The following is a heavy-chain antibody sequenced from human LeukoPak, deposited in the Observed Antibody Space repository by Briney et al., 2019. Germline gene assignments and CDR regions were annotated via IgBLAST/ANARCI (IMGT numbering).Heavy chain of an antibody. CDR1: GGTFSSYA. D-gene: IGHD3-10*01. V-gene: IGHV1-18*01. J-gene: IGHJ4*02. CDR3: ARRDYGSGSRY. CDR2: ISAYNGNT. Sequence: ASVKVSCKASGGTFSSYAISWVRQAPGQGLEWMGWISAYNGNTNYAQKLQGRVTMTTDTSTSTAYMELRSLRSDDTAVYYCARRDYGSGSRYWGQGTLVTVSS.